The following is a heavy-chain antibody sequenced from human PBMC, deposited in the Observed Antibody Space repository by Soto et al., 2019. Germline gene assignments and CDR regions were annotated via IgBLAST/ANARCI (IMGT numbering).Heavy chain of an antibody. CDR2: ISEGRGDP. Sequence: ELQLLESGGGLVQPGGSLRLSCAASGFSFHVYVMNWVRQAPGKGLEWVSGISEGRGDPYYADSVKGRFTVSRDNSKNTLYLQMNSLRVEDTAVYFCATTRVPAALGEPNSRGFDVWGQGTKVTVSS. CDR1: GFSFHVYV. V-gene: IGHV3-23*01. CDR3: ATTRVPAALGEPNSRGFDV. J-gene: IGHJ3*01. D-gene: IGHD6-13*01.